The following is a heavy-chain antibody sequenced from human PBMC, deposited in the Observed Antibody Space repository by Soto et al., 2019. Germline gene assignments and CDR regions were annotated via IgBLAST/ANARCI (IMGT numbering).Heavy chain of an antibody. CDR1: GFTFSSFA. J-gene: IGHJ4*02. V-gene: IGHV3-23*01. Sequence: GGSLRLSCAASGFTFSSFAMTWVRQAPGKGLEWVSAISGSGGTTYYADSVKGRFTISRDNTKNTLYLQMNSLRAEDTAVYYCAKGVTTVTAYHFDCWGQGTLVTVSS. CDR3: AKGVTTVTAYHFDC. CDR2: ISGSGGTT. D-gene: IGHD4-17*01.